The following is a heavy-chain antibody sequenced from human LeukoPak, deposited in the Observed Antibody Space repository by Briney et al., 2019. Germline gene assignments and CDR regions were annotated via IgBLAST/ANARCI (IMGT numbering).Heavy chain of an antibody. CDR3: ARDWLAGVPFDAFDL. CDR2: IKEDESEK. CDR1: GFTLSSYW. V-gene: IGHV3-7*01. D-gene: IGHD3-10*01. J-gene: IGHJ3*01. Sequence: GGSLRLSCAASGFTLSSYWMSWVRQAPGKGLEWVANIKEDESEKYYVDSVKGRFTISRDNAKNSLYLHMNSLTAEDTAMYYCARDWLAGVPFDAFDLWGQGTMVTVSS.